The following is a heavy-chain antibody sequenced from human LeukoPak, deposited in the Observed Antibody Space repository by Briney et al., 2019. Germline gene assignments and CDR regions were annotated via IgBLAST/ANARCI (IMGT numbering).Heavy chain of an antibody. CDR3: ARGVGSGYTDY. D-gene: IGHD3-22*01. CDR2: IYRSGTT. Sequence: PSETLSLTCSVSGYSISSGSYWGWIRQPPGRGLEWIGSIYRSGTTYYNPSLKSRVTISVDTSKNQFSLRLSSVTATDTAVYYCARGVGSGYTDYWGQGALVTVSS. CDR1: GYSISSGSY. V-gene: IGHV4-38-2*02. J-gene: IGHJ4*02.